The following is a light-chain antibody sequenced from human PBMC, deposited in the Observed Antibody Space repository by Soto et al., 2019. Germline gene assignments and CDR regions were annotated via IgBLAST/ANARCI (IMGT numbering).Light chain of an antibody. CDR3: SSYTSSSTSPV. V-gene: IGLV2-14*01. CDR2: DVS. Sequence: QAVVTQPASVSGSPGQSITISCTGTSSDVGGYNYVSWYQQHPGKAPKLMIYDVSNRPSGVSNRFSDSKSGNTASLTISGLQAEDEADYYCSSYTSSSTSPVFGGGTKVTVL. J-gene: IGLJ2*01. CDR1: SSDVGGYNY.